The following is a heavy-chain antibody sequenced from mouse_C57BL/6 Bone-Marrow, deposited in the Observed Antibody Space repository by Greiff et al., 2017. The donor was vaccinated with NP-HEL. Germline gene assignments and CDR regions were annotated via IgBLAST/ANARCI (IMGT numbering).Heavy chain of an antibody. V-gene: IGHV1-54*01. J-gene: IGHJ1*03. D-gene: IGHD1-1*01. Sequence: VQLQQSGAELVRPGTSVKVSCKASGYAFTNYLIEWVKQRPGQGLEWIGVINPGSGGTNYNEKFKGKAQLTADKSSSTAYMQLSSLTSEDSAVYFCARTNPPYYYGRVPPWYFDVWGTGTTVTVSS. CDR3: ARTNPPYYYGRVPPWYFDV. CDR2: INPGSGGT. CDR1: GYAFTNYL.